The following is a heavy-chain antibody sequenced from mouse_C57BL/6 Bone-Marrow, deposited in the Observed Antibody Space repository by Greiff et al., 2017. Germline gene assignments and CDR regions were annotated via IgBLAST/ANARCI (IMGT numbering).Heavy chain of an antibody. CDR3: ARNYYGSSYDYCDY. V-gene: IGHV5-17*01. D-gene: IGHD1-1*01. CDR1: GFTFSDYG. J-gene: IGHJ2*01. CDR2: ISSGSSTI. Sequence: EVQLVESGGGLVKPGGSLKLSCAASGFTFSDYGMHWVRQAPEKGLEWVAYISSGSSTIYYADTVKGRFTISRDNAKNTLFLQMTSLRSEDTAMYYCARNYYGSSYDYCDYWGQGTTLTVSS.